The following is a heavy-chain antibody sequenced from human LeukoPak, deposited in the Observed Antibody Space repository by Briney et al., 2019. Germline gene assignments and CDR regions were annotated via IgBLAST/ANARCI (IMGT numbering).Heavy chain of an antibody. CDR1: GGTFSSYA. J-gene: IGHJ4*02. V-gene: IGHV1-18*01. D-gene: IGHD6-19*01. CDR3: AGDLSVAGAGGYFDY. Sequence: ASVKVSCKASGGTFSSYAISWVRQAPGQGLEWMGRISAYNGNTNYAQKLQGRVTMTTDTSTSTAYMELRSLRSDDTAVYYCAGDLSVAGAGGYFDYWGQGTLVTVSS. CDR2: ISAYNGNT.